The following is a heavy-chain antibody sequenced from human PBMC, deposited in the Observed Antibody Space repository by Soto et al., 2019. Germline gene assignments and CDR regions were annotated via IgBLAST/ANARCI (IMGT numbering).Heavy chain of an antibody. CDR3: AGASQFYYYYGMDV. CDR1: GITFSSYA. J-gene: IGHJ6*02. V-gene: IGHV3-30-3*01. CDR2: ISNDGNNK. Sequence: QVQLVESGGGVVQPGRSLRLSCAASGITFSSYAMHWVRQAPGKGLEWVAVISNDGNNKYYAESVKGRFTISRDNSKNTLYLQMNSLRPEGTAVHHCAGASQFYYYYGMDVWGQGTTVAVSS.